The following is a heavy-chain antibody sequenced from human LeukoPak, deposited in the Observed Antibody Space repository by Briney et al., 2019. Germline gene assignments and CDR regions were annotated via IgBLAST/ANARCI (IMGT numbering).Heavy chain of an antibody. CDR2: ISGSGGST. V-gene: IGHV3-23*01. CDR1: GFTFSDYY. Sequence: GGSLRLSCAASGFTFSDYYMSWVRQAPGKGLEWVSAISGSGGSTYYADSVKGRFTISRDNSKNTLYLQMNSLRAEDTAVYYCAKDHGGLGQFYYDSSGYSYWGQGTLVTVSS. D-gene: IGHD3-22*01. CDR3: AKDHGGLGQFYYDSSGYSY. J-gene: IGHJ4*02.